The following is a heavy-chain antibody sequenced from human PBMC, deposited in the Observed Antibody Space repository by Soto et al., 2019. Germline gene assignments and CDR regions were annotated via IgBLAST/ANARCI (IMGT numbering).Heavy chain of an antibody. Sequence: GASVKVSCKASGYTFTNYDINWVRQATGQGLEWMGGINPNIGTTDYAQKLQGRVTMTTDTSTSTAYMELRSLISDDTAVYYCARGVGSGIYYNQYNWFDPWGQGTLVTVSS. D-gene: IGHD3-10*01. CDR1: GYTFTNYD. CDR2: INPNIGTT. V-gene: IGHV1-18*01. CDR3: ARGVGSGIYYNQYNWFDP. J-gene: IGHJ5*02.